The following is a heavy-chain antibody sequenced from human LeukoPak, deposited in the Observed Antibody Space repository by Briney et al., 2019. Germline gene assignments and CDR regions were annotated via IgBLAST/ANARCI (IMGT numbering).Heavy chain of an antibody. V-gene: IGHV1-69*13. CDR3: ARLPLTGYSRGYYYGMDV. CDR1: GGTFSRYA. CDR2: IIPIFGTA. Sequence: SVKVSCKASGGTFSRYAISWVRQAPGQGLEWMGGIIPIFGTANHAQKFQGRVTITADESTSTAYMELSSLRSEDTAVYYCARLPLTGYSRGYYYGMDVWGRGTTVTVSS. D-gene: IGHD3-9*01. J-gene: IGHJ6*02.